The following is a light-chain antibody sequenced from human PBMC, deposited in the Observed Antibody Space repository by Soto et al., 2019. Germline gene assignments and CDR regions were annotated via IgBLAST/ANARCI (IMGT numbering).Light chain of an antibody. CDR2: SNT. CDR1: SSNIGGNT. CDR3: STWDDSLNGPL. J-gene: IGLJ2*01. Sequence: QSVLTQPPSASGTPGQRVTISCSGSSSNIGGNTVHWYQKVPGAAPKLIIFSNTQRPSGVPDRYSGSKSGTSASLAIGGLQSEDEADYYCSTWDDSLNGPLFGGGTKLTVL. V-gene: IGLV1-44*01.